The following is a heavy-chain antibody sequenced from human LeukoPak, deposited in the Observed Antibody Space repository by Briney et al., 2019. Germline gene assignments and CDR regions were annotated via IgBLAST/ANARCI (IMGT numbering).Heavy chain of an antibody. D-gene: IGHD2-15*01. Sequence: GGSLRLSCAASGFTFNTYWLNWVRQAPGKRLEWVANIKHDGNETDYVDSVRGRFTISRDNAKNSLFLQMNSLRAEDTAVYFCARDMNPYCSGGSCPFSSGMDVWGQGTTVTVSS. V-gene: IGHV3-7*01. J-gene: IGHJ6*02. CDR2: IKHDGNET. CDR1: GFTFNTYW. CDR3: ARDMNPYCSGGSCPFSSGMDV.